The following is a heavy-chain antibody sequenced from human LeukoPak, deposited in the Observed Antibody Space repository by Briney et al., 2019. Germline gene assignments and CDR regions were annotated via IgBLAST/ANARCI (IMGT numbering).Heavy chain of an antibody. CDR2: IKTKLDGATT. CDR3: AKSRLPYGSASYVRD. D-gene: IGHD6-19*01. Sequence: GGSLRLSCAASGFTFSNAWMTWVRQAPGKGLEWVGRIKTKLDGATTDYAAPVKGRFTISRDDSENTLYLQMNSLRAEDTAVYYCAKSRLPYGSASYVRDWGQGTLVTVSS. V-gene: IGHV3-15*01. J-gene: IGHJ4*02. CDR1: GFTFSNAW.